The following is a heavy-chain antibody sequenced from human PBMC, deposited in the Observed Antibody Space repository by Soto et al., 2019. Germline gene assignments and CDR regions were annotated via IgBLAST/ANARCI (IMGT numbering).Heavy chain of an antibody. J-gene: IGHJ6*03. D-gene: IGHD6-6*01. CDR3: ARSIAAREGYYYNYMDV. CDR1: GGSISSGGYY. Sequence: SETLSLTCTVSGGSISSGGYYWSWIRQHPGKGLEWIGYIYYSGSTYYNPPLKSRVTISVDTSKNQFSLKLSSVTAADAAVYYCARSIAAREGYYYNYMDVWGKGTTVTVSS. V-gene: IGHV4-31*03. CDR2: IYYSGST.